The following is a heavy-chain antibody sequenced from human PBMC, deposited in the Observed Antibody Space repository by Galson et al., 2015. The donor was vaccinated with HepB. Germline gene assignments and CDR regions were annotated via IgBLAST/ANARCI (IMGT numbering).Heavy chain of an antibody. D-gene: IGHD3-10*01. CDR1: GFTFRSFA. CDR2: ISATGGRA. J-gene: IGHJ4*02. V-gene: IGHV3-23*01. Sequence: SLRLSCAASGFTFRSFAMSWVRQAPGKGLEWVSGISATGGRAYYADSVKGRFTISRDNSRDTLYLHMNSLTVEDTAVYYCAKVLVKGSGDWGQGPQVTVSS. CDR3: AKVLVKGSGD.